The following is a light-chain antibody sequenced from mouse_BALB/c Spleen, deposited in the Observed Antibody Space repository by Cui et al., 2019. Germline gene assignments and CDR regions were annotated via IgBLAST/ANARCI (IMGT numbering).Light chain of an antibody. Sequence: DIVMTQSHKFMSTSVGDRVSITCKASQDVGTAVAWYQQKPGQSPKLHIYWASTRHTGVPDRFTGSGSGTDFTLTISNVQSEDLADYFCQQYSSYPLTFGAGTKLELK. J-gene: IGKJ5*01. CDR2: WAS. CDR1: QDVGTA. V-gene: IGKV6-23*01. CDR3: QQYSSYPLT.